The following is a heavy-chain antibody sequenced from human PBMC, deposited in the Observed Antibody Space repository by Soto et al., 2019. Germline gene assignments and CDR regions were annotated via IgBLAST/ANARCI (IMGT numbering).Heavy chain of an antibody. D-gene: IGHD3-9*01. V-gene: IGHV1-18*01. Sequence: LQSAAELRSPGASVKVSCKTSGYSFARYGVYWVRQAPGQGLEWLGWISGFNGKTEYSQSLRDRVTLTTDTSPGTAYLELRRLKSDDTAIYYFARDRNYFGPAGANWFDRWGHGTLVTVSS. CDR1: GYSFARYG. CDR2: ISGFNGKT. J-gene: IGHJ5*02. CDR3: ARDRNYFGPAGANWFDR.